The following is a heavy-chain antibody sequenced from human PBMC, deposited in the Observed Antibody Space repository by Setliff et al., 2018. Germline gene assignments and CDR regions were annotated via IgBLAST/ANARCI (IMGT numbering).Heavy chain of an antibody. J-gene: IGHJ1*01. D-gene: IGHD6-13*01. V-gene: IGHV4-59*01. CDR3: ALSSSWFKDFQH. Sequence: KPSETLSLTCAVYGGSFSGYYWSWIRQPPGKGLEWIGYINYSGSTNYNPSLKSRVTISEDMSKNQFSLKVRSVTAADTAIYYCALSSSWFKDFQHWGQGTLVTVSS. CDR2: INYSGST. CDR1: GGSFSGYY.